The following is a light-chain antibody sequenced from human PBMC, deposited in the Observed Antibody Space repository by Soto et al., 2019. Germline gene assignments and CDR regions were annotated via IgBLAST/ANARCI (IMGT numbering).Light chain of an antibody. CDR1: SSDAGDYNY. CDR3: SSYAGSLYV. CDR2: EVS. Sequence: QSALTQPPSASGSPGQSVTISCTGTSSDAGDYNYVSWYQQHPGKAPKLMIYEVSKRPSGVPDRFSGSKSGNTASLTVSGLQAEDEADYYCSSYAGSLYVSGTGTKVTVL. J-gene: IGLJ1*01. V-gene: IGLV2-8*01.